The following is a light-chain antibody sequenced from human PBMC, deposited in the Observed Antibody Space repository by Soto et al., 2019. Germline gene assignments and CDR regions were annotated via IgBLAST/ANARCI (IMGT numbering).Light chain of an antibody. CDR2: DVS. J-gene: IGLJ2*01. V-gene: IGLV2-14*03. Sequence: QSALTQPASVSGSPGQSITISCTGTSSDVGGYNYVSWYQHHPGKAPKLMIYDVSNRPSGVSNRFSGSKSGNTASLTISGLQAEDEADYYCNSYTSSSTHVVFGGGTKVTVL. CDR1: SSDVGGYNY. CDR3: NSYTSSSTHVV.